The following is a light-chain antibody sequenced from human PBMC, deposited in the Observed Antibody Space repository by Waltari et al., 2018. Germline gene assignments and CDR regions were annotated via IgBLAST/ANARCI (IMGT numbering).Light chain of an antibody. J-gene: IGKJ2*01. V-gene: IGKV3-15*01. Sequence: IVMTQSPATLSVSPGERATLSCRASQSVGGNLAWYQQKPGQAPRLLIYGASTWVTGLPARFSGSGSETEFTLTISSVQSEDFAVYYCHQYNDWPLYTFGQGTKLEIK. CDR1: QSVGGN. CDR3: HQYNDWPLYT. CDR2: GAS.